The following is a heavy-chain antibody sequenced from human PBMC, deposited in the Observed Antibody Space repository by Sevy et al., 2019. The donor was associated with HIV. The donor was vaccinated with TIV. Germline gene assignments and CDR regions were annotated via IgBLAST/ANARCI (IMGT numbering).Heavy chain of an antibody. CDR2: ISSSSSYI. J-gene: IGHJ4*02. V-gene: IGHV3-21*01. CDR3: AREWGIAVAGREGFDY. Sequence: GGSLRLSCAASGFTFSSYSMNWVRQAPGKGLEWVSCISSSSSYIYYADSVKGRFTISRDNAKNSLYLQMNSLRAEDTAVYYCAREWGIAVAGREGFDYWGQGTLVTVSS. CDR1: GFTFSSYS. D-gene: IGHD6-19*01.